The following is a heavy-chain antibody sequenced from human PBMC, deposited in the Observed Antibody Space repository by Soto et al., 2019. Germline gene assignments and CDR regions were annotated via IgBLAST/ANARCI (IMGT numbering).Heavy chain of an antibody. CDR3: ATGIVWVAAFDI. Sequence: SETLSLTCTVSGGSISSGDYYWSWIRQPPGKGLEWIGYIYYSGSTYYNPSLKSRVTISVDTSKNQFSLKLSSVTAADTAVYYCATGIVWVAAFDIWGQGTMVTVSS. CDR2: IYYSGST. V-gene: IGHV4-30-4*01. J-gene: IGHJ3*02. D-gene: IGHD3-16*02. CDR1: GGSISSGDYY.